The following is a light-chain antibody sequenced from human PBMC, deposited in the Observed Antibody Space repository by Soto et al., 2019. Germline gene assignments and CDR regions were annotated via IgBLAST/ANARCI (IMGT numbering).Light chain of an antibody. CDR3: MQGLQSTIT. Sequence: DIVMTQSPFSLAVTPGESASISCRSSQSLLHRNGKNYLDWYLQKPGQSPQLLIYFGSSRASGVPDRVSGSGSGTDFTLKIGRVEAEDVGIYYCMQGLQSTITFGQGTRLEIK. CDR2: FGS. CDR1: QSLLHRNGKNY. J-gene: IGKJ5*01. V-gene: IGKV2-28*01.